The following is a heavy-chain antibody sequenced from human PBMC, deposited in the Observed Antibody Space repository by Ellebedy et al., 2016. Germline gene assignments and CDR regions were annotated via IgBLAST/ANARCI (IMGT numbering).Heavy chain of an antibody. CDR1: GFTFSDYY. CDR3: ARDRPGTNWFDP. D-gene: IGHD3-10*01. J-gene: IGHJ5*02. CDR2: ISSSGSTI. Sequence: GGSLRLXXAASGFTFSDYYMSWIRQAPGKGLEWVSYISSSGSTIYYADSVKGRFTISRDNAKNSLYLQMNSLRAEDTAVYYCARDRPGTNWFDPWGQGTLVTVSS. V-gene: IGHV3-11*01.